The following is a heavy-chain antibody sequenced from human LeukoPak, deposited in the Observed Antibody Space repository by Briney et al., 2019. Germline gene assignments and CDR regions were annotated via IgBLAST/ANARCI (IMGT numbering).Heavy chain of an antibody. CDR2: ISYDGSNK. CDR3: AKVHYEGY. Sequence: GRSLRLSCAASGFTFSSYGMHWVRQAPGKGLEWVAVISYDGSNKYYADSVKGRFTISRDNSKNTLYLQMNSLRAEDTAVYYCAKVHYEGYWGQGTLVTVSS. J-gene: IGHJ4*02. D-gene: IGHD4-17*01. V-gene: IGHV3-30*18. CDR1: GFTFSSYG.